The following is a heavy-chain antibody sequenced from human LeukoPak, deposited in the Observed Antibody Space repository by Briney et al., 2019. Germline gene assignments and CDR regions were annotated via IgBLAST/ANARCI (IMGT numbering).Heavy chain of an antibody. D-gene: IGHD2-15*01. V-gene: IGHV3-49*04. Sequence: PGGSLRLSCTASGFTFGDLAMSWVRQAPGKGLEWVGFIRIKAYGGTTEYAASVKGRFTISRDDSKTIAYLQMNGLKTEDTAVYYCTRGYCSSGSCYSPYAFDIWGQGTMVTVSS. CDR3: TRGYCSSGSCYSPYAFDI. J-gene: IGHJ3*02. CDR1: GFTFGDLA. CDR2: IRIKAYGGTT.